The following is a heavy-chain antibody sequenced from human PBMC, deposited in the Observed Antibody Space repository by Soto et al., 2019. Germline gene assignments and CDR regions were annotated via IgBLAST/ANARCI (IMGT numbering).Heavy chain of an antibody. Sequence: QVQLVESGGGVVQPGRSLRLSCAASGFTFSSYGMHWVRQAPGKGLEWVAVIWYDGSNKYYADSVKGRFTISRDNSKNTLDLQMNSLRAEDTAVYYCAREGSYYDFWSGYYTIHLDYWGQGTLVTVSS. CDR1: GFTFSSYG. V-gene: IGHV3-33*01. CDR2: IWYDGSNK. CDR3: AREGSYYDFWSGYYTIHLDY. D-gene: IGHD3-3*01. J-gene: IGHJ4*02.